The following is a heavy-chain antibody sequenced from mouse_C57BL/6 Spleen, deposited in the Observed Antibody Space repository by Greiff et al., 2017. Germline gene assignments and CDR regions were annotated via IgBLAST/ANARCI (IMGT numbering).Heavy chain of an antibody. CDR2: INPSNGGT. V-gene: IGHV1-53*01. CDR3: ARGGEYDDFSCAMDY. Sequence: VQLQQPGTELVKPGASVKLSCKASGYTFTSYWMHWVKQRPGQGLEWIGNINPSNGGTNYNEKFKSKATLTVDKSSSTAYMPLSSLTSEDSAVYYEARGGEYDDFSCAMDYWGQGTSVTVSS. CDR1: GYTFTSYW. D-gene: IGHD2-14*01. J-gene: IGHJ4*01.